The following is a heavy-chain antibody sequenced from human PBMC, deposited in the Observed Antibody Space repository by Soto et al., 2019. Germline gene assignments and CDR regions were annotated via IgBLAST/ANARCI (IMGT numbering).Heavy chain of an antibody. V-gene: IGHV1-69*13. CDR3: ARGSLYDFWSGYYRGSRYYYYGMDV. D-gene: IGHD3-3*01. Sequence: SVKVSCKASGGTFSSYAISWVRQAPGQGLEWMGGIIPIFGTANYAQKFQGRVTITADESTSTAYMELSSLRSEDTAVYYCARGSLYDFWSGYYRGSRYYYYGMDVWGQGTTVTV. CDR1: GGTFSSYA. CDR2: IIPIFGTA. J-gene: IGHJ6*02.